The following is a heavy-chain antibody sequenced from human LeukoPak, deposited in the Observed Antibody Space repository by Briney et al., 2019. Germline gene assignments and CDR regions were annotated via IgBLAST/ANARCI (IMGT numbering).Heavy chain of an antibody. Sequence: SETLSLTCAVYGGSFSGYYWSWIRQPPGKGLEWIGEINHSGSTNYNPSLKSRVTISVDTSKNQFPLKLSSVTAADTAVYYCARHVLLWFGEIHFDIWGQGTMVTVSS. CDR2: INHSGST. V-gene: IGHV4-34*01. D-gene: IGHD3-10*01. J-gene: IGHJ3*02. CDR3: ARHVLLWFGEIHFDI. CDR1: GGSFSGYY.